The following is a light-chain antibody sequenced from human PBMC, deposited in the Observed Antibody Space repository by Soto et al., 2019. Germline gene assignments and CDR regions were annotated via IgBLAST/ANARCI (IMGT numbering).Light chain of an antibody. CDR3: QQYDLSSG. CDR1: ESVSTN. V-gene: IGKV3-15*01. Sequence: EIVMTQSPATLSVSPGDRATLSCRASESVSTNLAWYQQKPGQAPRLLIYAASTRATGIPARFSGSGSGTEFTLTISSLQSEDSAVYYCQQYDLSSGFGGGTKVEIK. J-gene: IGKJ4*01. CDR2: AAS.